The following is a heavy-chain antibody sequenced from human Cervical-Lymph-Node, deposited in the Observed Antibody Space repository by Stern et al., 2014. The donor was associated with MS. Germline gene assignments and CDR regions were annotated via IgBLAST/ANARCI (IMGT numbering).Heavy chain of an antibody. CDR3: ASQWSLDY. D-gene: IGHD2-15*01. CDR2: FDPEDGET. Sequence: VQLVESGAEVKKPGASVKVSCKVSGSTLTQLAIHWVRQAPGKGLEWMGGFDPEDGETAYAQIFQGRVTMTEDTSTDTAYMELNSLRSEDTAVYYCASQWSLDYWGQGTLITVSS. CDR1: GSTLTQLA. V-gene: IGHV1-24*01. J-gene: IGHJ4*02.